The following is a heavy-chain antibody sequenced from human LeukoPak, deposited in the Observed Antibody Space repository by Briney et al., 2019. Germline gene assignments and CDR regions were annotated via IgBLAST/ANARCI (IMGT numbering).Heavy chain of an antibody. J-gene: IGHJ2*01. D-gene: IGHD2-2*01. CDR2: INHSGST. V-gene: IGHV4-34*01. CDR3: AREIPSRYFDL. Sequence: SETLSLTCAVYGGSFSGYYWSWIRQPPGKGLEWIGEINHSGSTNYNPSLKSRVTISVDTSKNQFSLKLGSVTAADTAVYYCAREIPSRYFDLWGRGTLVTV. CDR1: GGSFSGYY.